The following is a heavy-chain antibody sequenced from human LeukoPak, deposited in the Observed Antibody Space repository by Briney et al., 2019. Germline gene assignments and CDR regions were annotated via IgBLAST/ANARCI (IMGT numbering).Heavy chain of an antibody. D-gene: IGHD6-13*01. J-gene: IGHJ4*02. CDR3: ARDGRQPYIAAAGRIDY. CDR2: ISAYNGNT. Sequence: ASVKVSCKASGGTFSSYAISWVRQAPGQGLEWMGWISAYNGNTNYAQKLQGRVTMTTDTSTSTAYMELRSLRSDDTAVYYCARDGRQPYIAAAGRIDYWGQGTLVTVSS. CDR1: GGTFSSYA. V-gene: IGHV1-18*01.